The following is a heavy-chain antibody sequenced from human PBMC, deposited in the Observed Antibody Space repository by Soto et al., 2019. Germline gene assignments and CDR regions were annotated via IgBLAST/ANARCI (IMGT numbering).Heavy chain of an antibody. D-gene: IGHD2-2*01. CDR2: ISYDGSNK. CDR1: VFTFSSYA. V-gene: IGHV3-30-3*01. CDR3: ARGPSSLTRFDY. Sequence: GGALRLSCAASVFTFSSYAMHWVRQAPGKGLKWVAVISYDGSNKYYADSVKGRFTISRDNSKNTLYLQMNSLRAEDTAVYYCARGPSSLTRFDYWG. J-gene: IGHJ4*01.